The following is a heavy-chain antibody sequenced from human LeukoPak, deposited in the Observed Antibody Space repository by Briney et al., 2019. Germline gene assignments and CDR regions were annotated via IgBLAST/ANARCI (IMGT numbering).Heavy chain of an antibody. Sequence: GGSLRLSCAASGFSFSVYWMHWVRQAPGKGPVWVSRIKTDGSITDYADFVKGRFTISRDNAKNTLYLQMNSLRAEDTAVYYCAKAYEGVWGTYRKFDYWGQGTLVTVSS. V-gene: IGHV3-74*01. D-gene: IGHD3-16*02. J-gene: IGHJ4*02. CDR2: IKTDGSIT. CDR3: AKAYEGVWGTYRKFDY. CDR1: GFSFSVYW.